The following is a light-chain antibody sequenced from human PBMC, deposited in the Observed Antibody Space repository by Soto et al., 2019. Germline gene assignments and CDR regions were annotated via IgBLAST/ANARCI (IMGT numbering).Light chain of an antibody. V-gene: IGLV2-14*01. CDR3: SSYTSSSTYV. J-gene: IGLJ1*01. Sequence: QSALTQPASVSGSPGQSITISCTGTSSDDGGYNYVSWYQQHPGKAPKLMIYDVSNRPSGVSNRFSGSKSGNTASLTISGLQAEDEADYYCSSYTSSSTYVFGTGTQLNVL. CDR2: DVS. CDR1: SSDDGGYNY.